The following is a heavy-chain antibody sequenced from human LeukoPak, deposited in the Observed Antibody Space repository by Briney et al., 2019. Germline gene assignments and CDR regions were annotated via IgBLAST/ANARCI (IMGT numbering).Heavy chain of an antibody. CDR2: ISSSGSTI. D-gene: IGHD5-18*01. J-gene: IGHJ4*02. V-gene: IGHV3-48*03. Sequence: GGSLRLSCAASGFTFSSYEMNWVRQAPGKGLEWVSYISSSGSTIYCADSVKGRFTISRDNAKNSLYLQMNSLRAEDTAVYYCARPVDTAFFDYWGQGTLVTVSS. CDR1: GFTFSSYE. CDR3: ARPVDTAFFDY.